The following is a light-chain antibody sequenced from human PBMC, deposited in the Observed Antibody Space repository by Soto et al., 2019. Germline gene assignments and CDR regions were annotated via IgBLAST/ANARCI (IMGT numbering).Light chain of an antibody. CDR2: EVT. J-gene: IGLJ1*01. CDR1: SSDVGNYNY. CDR3: SSYTRSDTFPYV. Sequence: QSVLTQPVSVSGSPGQSITISCTGTSSDVGNYNYVSWYQHHPGKAPKLMIYEVTNRPSGISNRFSGSKSGNTASLTISGLQAEDEADYYCSSYTRSDTFPYVFGTGTKVTVL. V-gene: IGLV2-14*01.